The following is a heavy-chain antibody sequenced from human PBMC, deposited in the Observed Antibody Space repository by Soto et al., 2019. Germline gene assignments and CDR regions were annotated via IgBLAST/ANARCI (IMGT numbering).Heavy chain of an antibody. CDR1: GFTFSSYG. V-gene: IGHV3-33*01. CDR3: ARDYYDSSGYLAYGMDV. CDR2: IWYDGSNK. Sequence: GGSLRLSCAASGFTFSSYGMHWVRQAPGKGLEWVAVIWYDGSNKFYADSVKGRFTISRDNSKNTLYLQMNSLRAEDTAVYYCARDYYDSSGYLAYGMDVWGQGTTVTVSS. J-gene: IGHJ6*02. D-gene: IGHD3-22*01.